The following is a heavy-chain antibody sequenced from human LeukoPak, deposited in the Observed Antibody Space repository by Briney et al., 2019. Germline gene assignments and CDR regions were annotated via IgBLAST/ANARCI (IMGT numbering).Heavy chain of an antibody. CDR1: GFTFSTFA. D-gene: IGHD2-21*01. CDR2: ISGSGGST. J-gene: IGHJ4*02. Sequence: PGGSLRLSCVASGFTFSTFAMTWVRQAPGKGLEWVAGISGSGGSTNYADSVKGRFTISRDNPTNTLFLQMNSLRAEDTAVYFCAKRGVVIRVILVGFHREAYYFDSWGQGALVTVSS. V-gene: IGHV3-23*01. CDR3: AKRGVVIRVILVGFHREAYYFDS.